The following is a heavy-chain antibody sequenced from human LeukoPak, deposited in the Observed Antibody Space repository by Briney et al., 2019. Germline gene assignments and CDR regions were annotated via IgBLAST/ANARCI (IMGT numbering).Heavy chain of an antibody. CDR3: XXXXNGGRWQHWFDP. V-gene: IGHV4-39*02. Sequence: PSETLSLTCTVSGGSISSSTYYWGWIRQPPGKGLEWIGSIYYSESTYYNPSLKSRVTISVDTSKNHFSLKLTSVTAAAPAVYXXXXXXNGGRWQHWFDPWGQGTLVTVSS. CDR2: IYYSEST. D-gene: IGHD4-23*01. CDR1: GGSISSSTYY. J-gene: IGHJ5*02.